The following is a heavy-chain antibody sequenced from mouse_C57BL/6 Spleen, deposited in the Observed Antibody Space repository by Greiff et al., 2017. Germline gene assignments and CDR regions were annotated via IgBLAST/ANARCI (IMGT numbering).Heavy chain of an antibody. CDR2: FDPSDSYT. V-gene: IGHV1-69*01. J-gene: IGHJ2*01. CDR1: GYTFTSYW. CDR3: ARELGRWYYFDY. D-gene: IGHD4-1*01. Sequence: QVQLQQPGAELVMPGASVKLSCKASGYTFTSYWMHWVKQRPGQGLEWIGEFDPSDSYTNYNQKFKGKSTLTLDNSSSTAYMQLSSQTSEDSAVDYWARELGRWYYFDYGGKGTTRTVSS.